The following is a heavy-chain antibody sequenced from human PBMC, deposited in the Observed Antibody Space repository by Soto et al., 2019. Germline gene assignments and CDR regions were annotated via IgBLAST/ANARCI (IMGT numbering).Heavy chain of an antibody. V-gene: IGHV3-33*01. CDR3: ARDSLTVFEIAAAGTMNWFDP. CDR2: IWYDGSNK. Sequence: GGSLRLSCAASGFTFSSYGMHWVRQAPGKGLEWVAVIWYDGSNKYYADSVKGRFTISRDNSKNTLYLQMNSLRAEDTAVYYCARDSLTVFEIAAAGTMNWFDPWGQGTLVTVSS. D-gene: IGHD6-13*01. CDR1: GFTFSSYG. J-gene: IGHJ5*02.